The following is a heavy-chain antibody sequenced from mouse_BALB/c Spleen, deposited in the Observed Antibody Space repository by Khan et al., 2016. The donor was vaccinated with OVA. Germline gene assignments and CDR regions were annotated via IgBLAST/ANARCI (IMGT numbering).Heavy chain of an antibody. CDR3: TRSGYGGFAY. CDR1: GYTFTSFY. Sequence: QIQLVQSGAELVKPGASVRLSCKSSGYTFTSFYLYWVKQRPGQGLEWIGDINPNNGGTNFNEKFKSKATLTVDKSSSTAYMQLSSLTSEDAAVYDWTRSGYGGFAYWGQGTLVTVSA. CDR2: INPNNGGT. D-gene: IGHD1-1*02. J-gene: IGHJ3*01. V-gene: IGHV1S81*02.